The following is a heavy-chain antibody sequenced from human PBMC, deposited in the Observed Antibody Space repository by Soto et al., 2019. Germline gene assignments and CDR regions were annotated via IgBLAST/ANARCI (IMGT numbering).Heavy chain of an antibody. Sequence: QLQLQESGPGLVKPSETLSLTCTVSGGSISSSSYYWGWIRQPPGKGREWIGSIYYSGSTYYNPSLNSRVIISVYKYKNQFSLKLSSVTAADTAVYYCARRSLYGDVPFAYWGQGTLVTVSS. CDR2: IYYSGST. V-gene: IGHV4-39*01. CDR1: GGSISSSSYY. D-gene: IGHD4-17*01. CDR3: ARRSLYGDVPFAY. J-gene: IGHJ4*02.